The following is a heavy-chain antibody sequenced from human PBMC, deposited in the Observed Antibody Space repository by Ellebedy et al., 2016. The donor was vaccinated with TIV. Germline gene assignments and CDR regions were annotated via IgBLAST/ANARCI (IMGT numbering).Heavy chain of an antibody. CDR3: ARDGGRIAAAGAPFGYYYYGMDV. V-gene: IGHV3-21*06. D-gene: IGHD6-13*01. CDR1: GFAFDRYT. CDR2: ISSSRGYI. Sequence: PGGSLRLSCKASGFAFDRYTINWVRQAPGKGLEWVSSISSSRGYIYYADSLKGRFTISRDNAKNSLFLQMNILKDEDTAVYYCARDGGRIAAAGAPFGYYYYGMDVWGQGTTVTVSS. J-gene: IGHJ6*02.